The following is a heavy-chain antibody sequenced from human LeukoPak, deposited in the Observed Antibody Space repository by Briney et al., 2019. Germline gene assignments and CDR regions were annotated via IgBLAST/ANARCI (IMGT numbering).Heavy chain of an antibody. CDR2: INAGNGNT. CDR1: GYTFTSYA. D-gene: IGHD3-22*01. CDR3: ARSYYYDSSGYAFDY. Sequence: EASVKVSCKASGYTFTSYAMHWVRQAPGQRLEWMGWINAGNGNTKYSQKFQGRVTITRDTSGSTAYMELSSLRSEDTAVYYCARSYYYDSSGYAFDYWGQGTLVTVSS. V-gene: IGHV1-3*01. J-gene: IGHJ4*02.